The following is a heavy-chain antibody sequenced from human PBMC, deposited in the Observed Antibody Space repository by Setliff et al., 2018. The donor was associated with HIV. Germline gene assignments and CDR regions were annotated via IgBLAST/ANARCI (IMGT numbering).Heavy chain of an antibody. CDR2: IYHSGST. J-gene: IGHJ2*01. Sequence: PSETLSLTCTVSGYSISSGYYWGWIRQPPGKGLEWIGSIYHSGSTYYNPSLKSRVTISVDTSKNQFSLKLSSVTAADTAVYYCARPNYGSGSYYNDYWYFDLWGRGTLVTVSS. V-gene: IGHV4-38-2*02. D-gene: IGHD3-10*01. CDR3: ARPNYGSGSYYNDYWYFDL. CDR1: GYSISSGYY.